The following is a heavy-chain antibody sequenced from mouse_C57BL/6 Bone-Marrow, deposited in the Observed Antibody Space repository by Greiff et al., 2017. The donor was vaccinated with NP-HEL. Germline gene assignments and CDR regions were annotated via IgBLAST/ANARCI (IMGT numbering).Heavy chain of an antibody. V-gene: IGHV5-4*01. J-gene: IGHJ2*01. Sequence: VQLKESGGGLVKPGGSLKLSCAASGFTFSSYAMSWVRQTPEKRLEWVATISDGGSYTYYPDNVKGRFTISRDNAKNNLYLQMSHLKSEDTALYYCARAVLRDYWGQGTTLTVSS. D-gene: IGHD3-2*02. CDR1: GFTFSSYA. CDR3: ARAVLRDY. CDR2: ISDGGSYT.